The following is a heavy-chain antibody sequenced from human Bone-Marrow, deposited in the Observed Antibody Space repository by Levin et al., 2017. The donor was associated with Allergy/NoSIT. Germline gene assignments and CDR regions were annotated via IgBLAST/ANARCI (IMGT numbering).Heavy chain of an antibody. J-gene: IGHJ4*02. CDR1: GFTFSSSA. CDR3: VRDQGFGDYILYYFDC. D-gene: IGHD4-17*01. V-gene: IGHV3-30-3*01. Sequence: GGSLRLSCAASGFTFSSSAMHWVRQAPGRGLQWVAGLSYDGRNSFYADSVKGRFTISRDNSKDTLYLQMSSLRTDDTAVYHCVRDQGFGDYILYYFDCWGQGSLVTVSS. CDR2: LSYDGRNS.